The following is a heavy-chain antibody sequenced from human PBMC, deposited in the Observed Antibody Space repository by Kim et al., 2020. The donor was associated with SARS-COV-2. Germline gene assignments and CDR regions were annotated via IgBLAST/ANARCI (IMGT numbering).Heavy chain of an antibody. CDR1: GYTFTSYY. CDR3: ARDSARGVISYYYYYGMDV. J-gene: IGHJ6*02. V-gene: IGHV1-46*01. Sequence: ASVKVSCKASGYTFTSYYMHWVRQAPGQGLEWMGIINPSGGSTSYAQKFQGRVTMTRDTSTSTVYMELSSLRSEDTAVYYCARDSARGVISYYYYYGMDVWGQGTTVTVSS. D-gene: IGHD3-10*01. CDR2: INPSGGST.